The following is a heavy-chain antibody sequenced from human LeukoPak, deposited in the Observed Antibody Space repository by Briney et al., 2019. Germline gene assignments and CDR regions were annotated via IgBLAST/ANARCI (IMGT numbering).Heavy chain of an antibody. CDR1: GSTFSSYG. Sequence: GGSLRLSCAASGSTFSSYGMHWVRQAPGKGLEWVAVISYDGSNKYYADSVKGRFTISRDNSKNTLYLQMNSLRAEDTAVYYCAKSYFDLYYFDYWGQGTLVTVSS. CDR2: ISYDGSNK. V-gene: IGHV3-30*18. J-gene: IGHJ4*02. D-gene: IGHD3-9*01. CDR3: AKSYFDLYYFDY.